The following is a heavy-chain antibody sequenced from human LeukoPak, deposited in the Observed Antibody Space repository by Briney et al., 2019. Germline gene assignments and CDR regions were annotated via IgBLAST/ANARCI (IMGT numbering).Heavy chain of an antibody. CDR3: ARGLRYYDSSGYYSEADAFDI. Sequence: GASVKVSCKASGYTFTSYVINSVRQATGQGLECMGWMNPNSGNTGYAQKFQGRVTMTRNTSISTAYMELSSLRSEDTAVYYCARGLRYYDSSGYYSEADAFDIWGQGTMVTVSS. CDR2: MNPNSGNT. D-gene: IGHD3-22*01. J-gene: IGHJ3*02. V-gene: IGHV1-8*01. CDR1: GYTFTSYV.